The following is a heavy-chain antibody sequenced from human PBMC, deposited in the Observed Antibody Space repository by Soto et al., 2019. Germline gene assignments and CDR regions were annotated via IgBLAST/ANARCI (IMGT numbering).Heavy chain of an antibody. D-gene: IGHD3-22*01. Sequence: PSETLSLTCAVYGGSFSGYYWSWIRQPPGKGLEWIGEINHSGSTNYNPSLKSRVTISVDTSKNQFSLKLSSVTAADTAVYYCARGNYYDSSGYYYPFLAYYFDYWGQGTLVTVSS. CDR1: GGSFSGYY. J-gene: IGHJ4*02. CDR2: INHSGST. CDR3: ARGNYYDSSGYYYPFLAYYFDY. V-gene: IGHV4-34*01.